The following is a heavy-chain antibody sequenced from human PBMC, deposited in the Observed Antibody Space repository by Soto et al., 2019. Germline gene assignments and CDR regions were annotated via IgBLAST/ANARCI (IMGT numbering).Heavy chain of an antibody. Sequence: ASVTVSCKASGYTFANYGISWVRQAPGQGLEWMGWMSSWGKTNYAQKLQGRVTISVDTSANQVSLKLSSVTAADTAVYYCARLPSRHWVDYWGQGTLVTVSS. V-gene: IGHV1-18*01. CDR2: MSSWGKT. CDR1: GYTFANYG. CDR3: ARLPSRHWVDY. D-gene: IGHD3-16*01. J-gene: IGHJ4*02.